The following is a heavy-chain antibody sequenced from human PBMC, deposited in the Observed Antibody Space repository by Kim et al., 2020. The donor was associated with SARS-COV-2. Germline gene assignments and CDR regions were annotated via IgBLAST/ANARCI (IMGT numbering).Heavy chain of an antibody. Sequence: GGSLRLSCAASGFTFSSYAMHWVRQAPGKGLEWVAVISYDGSNKYYADSVKGRFTISRDNSKNTLYLQMNSLRAEDTAVYYCARVRKQQLVGGAFDIWGQGTMVTVSS. J-gene: IGHJ3*02. CDR2: ISYDGSNK. CDR1: GFTFSSYA. D-gene: IGHD6-13*01. V-gene: IGHV3-30-3*01. CDR3: ARVRKQQLVGGAFDI.